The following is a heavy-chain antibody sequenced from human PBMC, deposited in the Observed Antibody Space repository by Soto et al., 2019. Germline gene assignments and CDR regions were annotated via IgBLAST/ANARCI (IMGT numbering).Heavy chain of an antibody. Sequence: SETLSLTCTVSGGSISSNYWTWIRQPPGKGLEWIGYVYNSGGTNYNPSLKSRVTISEDTSKSQFSLKVNSMTAADTAVYYCARYRREAVAGYTLDNWGQGILVTVSS. CDR2: VYNSGGT. V-gene: IGHV4-59*01. J-gene: IGHJ4*02. D-gene: IGHD6-13*01. CDR1: GGSISSNY. CDR3: ARYRREAVAGYTLDN.